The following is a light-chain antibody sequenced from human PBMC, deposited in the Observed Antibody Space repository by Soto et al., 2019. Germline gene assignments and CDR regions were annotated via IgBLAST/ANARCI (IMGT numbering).Light chain of an antibody. J-gene: IGKJ1*01. CDR1: QSVSLN. Sequence: VMTQSPDTLSVSPGERATLSCRASQSVSLNLAWYQQRPGQAPRLLIYGASTRATGIPARFSGSGSGTEFTLTISSLHSEYFAIYYCQQYNNWPQTFGQGTKVEIK. CDR2: GAS. V-gene: IGKV3-15*01. CDR3: QQYNNWPQT.